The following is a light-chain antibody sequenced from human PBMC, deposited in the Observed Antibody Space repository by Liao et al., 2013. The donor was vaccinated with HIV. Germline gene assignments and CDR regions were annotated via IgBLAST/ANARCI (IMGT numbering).Light chain of an antibody. CDR3: QAWDSSAGVV. J-gene: IGLJ2*01. V-gene: IGLV3-21*01. CDR2: YDS. Sequence: SYELTQPPSVSVAPGKTAKITCGGSSIGSKSVHWYQQRSGQAPVLVIYYDSERPSEIPERFSASTSGNTATLTISGTQPMDEADYFCQAWDSSAGVVFGGGTKLTVL. CDR1: SIGSKS.